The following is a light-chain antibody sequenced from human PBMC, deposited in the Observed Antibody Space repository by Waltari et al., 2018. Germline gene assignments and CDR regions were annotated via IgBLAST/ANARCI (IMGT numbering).Light chain of an antibody. V-gene: IGLV3-25*03. CDR3: QSADSANTPHVL. J-gene: IGLJ2*01. CDR1: TLANNY. CDR2: KDT. Sequence: SSDLTQPPSVSVAPGQTASIICSGDTLANNYAYGYQQKPGQAPVLVIFKDTERPSGIPHRFSGSNSGATVTLTITGVQAEDEADYYCQSADSANTPHVLFGGGTKLTVL.